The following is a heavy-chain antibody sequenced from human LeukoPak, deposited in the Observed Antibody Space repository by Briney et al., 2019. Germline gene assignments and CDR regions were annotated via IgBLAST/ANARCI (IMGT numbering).Heavy chain of an antibody. J-gene: IGHJ4*02. CDR3: TRGSSGRRDN. CDR1: GYTFTSCD. CDR2: MNPNSGNT. V-gene: IGHV1-8*01. D-gene: IGHD6-19*01. Sequence: ASVKVSCMASGYTFTSCDSNWVRQATGQRLEWMGWMNPNSGNTGYGQSFQGRITMTRVISIGTAYMELSNLTSEDTAIYYCTRGSSGRRDNWGQGTLVTVSA.